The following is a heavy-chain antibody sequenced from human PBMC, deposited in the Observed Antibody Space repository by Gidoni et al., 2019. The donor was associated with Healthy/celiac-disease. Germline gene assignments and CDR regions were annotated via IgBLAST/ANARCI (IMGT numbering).Heavy chain of an antibody. CDR3: ARGGEAFDI. Sequence: QVQLVESGGGVVKPGRSLRLSCDASGFTFSGYGMPWVCQAPGKGLEWVAVIWYDGNNKYDADSVKGRLTISRDNSKNTLYLQMNSLRAEDTAVYYCARGGEAFDIWGQGTMVTVSS. CDR2: IWYDGNNK. J-gene: IGHJ3*02. D-gene: IGHD3-10*01. V-gene: IGHV3-33*01. CDR1: GFTFSGYG.